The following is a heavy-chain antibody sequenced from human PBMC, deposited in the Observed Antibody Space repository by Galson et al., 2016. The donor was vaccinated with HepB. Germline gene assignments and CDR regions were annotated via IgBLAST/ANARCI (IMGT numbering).Heavy chain of an antibody. J-gene: IGHJ4*02. Sequence: SVKVSCKASGYTFTTSGISWVRQAPGQGLEWMGWIGTYSGNTKYAQKFQGGLTLTTDSSTTTAYMELRSLRFDDTALYYCARDVQYRFDSWGQGTLVTVSS. D-gene: IGHD2/OR15-2a*01. CDR2: IGTYSGNT. CDR1: GYTFTTSG. CDR3: ARDVQYRFDS. V-gene: IGHV1-18*01.